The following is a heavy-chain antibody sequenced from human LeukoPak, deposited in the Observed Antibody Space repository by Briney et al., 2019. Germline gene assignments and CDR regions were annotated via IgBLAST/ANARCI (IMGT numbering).Heavy chain of an antibody. J-gene: IGHJ5*02. CDR1: GFTFSSYW. V-gene: IGHV3-7*01. CDR2: INQDGSEK. D-gene: IGHD2-15*01. CDR3: AREDCSGGSCYHNWFDP. Sequence: GGSLRLSCAASGFTFSSYWMSWVRQAPGKGLEGVANINQDGSEKYYVDSVKGRFTISRDNAKNSLYLQMNSLRAEDTAVYYCAREDCSGGSCYHNWFDPWGQGTLVTVSS.